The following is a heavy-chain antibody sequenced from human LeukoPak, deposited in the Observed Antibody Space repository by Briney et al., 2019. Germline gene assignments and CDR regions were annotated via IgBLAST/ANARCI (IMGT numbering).Heavy chain of an antibody. D-gene: IGHD6-19*01. Sequence: SETLSLTFTVSGGSISSSSYYWGWIRPPPGKGLEWIGSIYFSGGTYYNASLKSRVTISVDTSKNQFSLKLSSVTAADTAVYYCARGSGWWPHYYFDYWGQGTLVIVSS. CDR2: IYFSGGT. V-gene: IGHV4-39*01. J-gene: IGHJ4*02. CDR3: ARGSGWWPHYYFDY. CDR1: GGSISSSSYY.